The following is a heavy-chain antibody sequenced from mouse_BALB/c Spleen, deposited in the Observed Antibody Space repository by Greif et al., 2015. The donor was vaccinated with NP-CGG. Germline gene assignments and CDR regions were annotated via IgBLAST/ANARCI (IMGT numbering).Heavy chain of an antibody. CDR1: GFSLTSYG. CDR2: MWAGGST. Sequence: VMLVESGPGLVAPSQSLSITCTVSGFSLTSYGVHWVRQPPGKGLEWLGVMWAGGSTNYNPALMSRLSISKDNSKSQVFLKMNSLQTDDTAMYYCATLFAWFAYWGQGTLVTVSA. J-gene: IGHJ3*01. V-gene: IGHV2-9*02. CDR3: ATLFAWFAY.